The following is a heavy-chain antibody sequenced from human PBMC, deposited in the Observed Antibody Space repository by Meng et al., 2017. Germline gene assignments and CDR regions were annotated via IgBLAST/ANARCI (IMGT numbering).Heavy chain of an antibody. J-gene: IGHJ4*02. CDR1: GFSLSTCGVG. Sequence: QITLEGSGPCLVKTPQPLPLPCNFSGFSLSTCGVGLGWIRQPPGKALEWLALIYWDDDKRYSPSLKSRLTITKDTSKNQVVLTMTNLDPVDTATYYCAHRRDYYGSGNHFDYWGQGTLVTVSS. CDR3: AHRRDYYGSGNHFDY. D-gene: IGHD3-10*01. V-gene: IGHV2-5*02. CDR2: IYWDDDK.